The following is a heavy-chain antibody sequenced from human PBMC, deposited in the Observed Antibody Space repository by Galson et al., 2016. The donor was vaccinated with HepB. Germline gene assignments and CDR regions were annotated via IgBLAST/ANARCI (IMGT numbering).Heavy chain of an antibody. J-gene: IGHJ5*02. CDR2: INYSGGT. CDR1: GASFSDYY. Sequence: SETLSLTCAVHGASFSDYYWSWIRQPPGRGLEWIGEINYSGGTNYNPSLKSRVTISVDTSKNQFSLKLTSVTAADTAVYYCARGEATFDPWGQGTLVTVSS. CDR3: ARGEATFDP. V-gene: IGHV4-34*01.